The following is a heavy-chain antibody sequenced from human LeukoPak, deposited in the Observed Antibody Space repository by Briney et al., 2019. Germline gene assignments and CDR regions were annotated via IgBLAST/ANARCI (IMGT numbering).Heavy chain of an antibody. CDR1: GGSFSGYY. J-gene: IGHJ6*03. V-gene: IGHV4-34*01. CDR2: INHSGST. Sequence: SETPSLACAVYGGSFSGYYWSWIRQPPGKGLEWIGEINHSGSTNYNPSLKSRVTISVDTSKNQFSLKLSSVTAADTAVYYCARGARTVFGVVISEYYYYYYMDVWGKGTTVTVSS. D-gene: IGHD3-3*01. CDR3: ARGARTVFGVVISEYYYYYYMDV.